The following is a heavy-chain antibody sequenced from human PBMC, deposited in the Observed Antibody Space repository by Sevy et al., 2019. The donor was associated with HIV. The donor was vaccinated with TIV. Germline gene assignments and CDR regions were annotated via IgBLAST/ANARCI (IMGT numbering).Heavy chain of an antibody. CDR1: GGSFSGYY. D-gene: IGHD2-21*01. CDR3: ARGGRVAINFDY. J-gene: IGHJ4*02. V-gene: IGHV4-34*01. CDR2: INHSGST. Sequence: SETLSLTCAVYGGSFSGYYWSWIRHPPGKGLEWIGEINHSGSTNYNPSLKSRVTISVDTSKNQFSLKLSSVTAADTAVYYCARGGRVAINFDYWGQGTLVTVSS.